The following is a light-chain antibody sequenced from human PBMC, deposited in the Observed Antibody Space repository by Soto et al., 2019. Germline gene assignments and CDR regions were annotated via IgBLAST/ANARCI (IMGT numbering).Light chain of an antibody. CDR1: QSVSSY. Sequence: EIVLTQSPATLSLSPGEGATLSCRASQSVSSYLAWYQQKPGQAPRLLIHGASTRAPGFPARFSGGGSGTEYTLTIGSLQSEDFALYYCQQYHDWPPITFGQGTRLEIK. V-gene: IGKV3-15*01. J-gene: IGKJ5*01. CDR2: GAS. CDR3: QQYHDWPPIT.